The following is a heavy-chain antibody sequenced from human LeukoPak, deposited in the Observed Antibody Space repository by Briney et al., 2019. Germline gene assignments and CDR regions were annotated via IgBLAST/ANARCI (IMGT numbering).Heavy chain of an antibody. J-gene: IGHJ3*02. D-gene: IGHD2-2*01. CDR2: IIPIFGTA. Sequence: GASVKVSCKASGGTFSSYAISWVRQAPGQGLEWMGGIIPIFGTANYAQKFQGRVTITTDESTSTAYMELSSLSSEDTAVYYCARFGPAAMGDAFDIWGQGTMVTVSS. CDR1: GGTFSSYA. CDR3: ARFGPAAMGDAFDI. V-gene: IGHV1-69*05.